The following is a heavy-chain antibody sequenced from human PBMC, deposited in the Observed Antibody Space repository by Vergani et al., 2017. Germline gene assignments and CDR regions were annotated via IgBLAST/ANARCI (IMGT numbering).Heavy chain of an antibody. J-gene: IGHJ4*02. V-gene: IGHV3-13*01. CDR3: TKGSRGYTGYFFDY. D-gene: IGHD5-12*01. CDR1: GFTFSTYD. CDR2: IGTAGDT. Sequence: EVQLVESGGGLVQPGGSLRLSCAASGFTFSTYDMHWVRQATGKGLEWVSAIGTAGDTYYPDSVKGRFIISRDNSKNTLHLQMNSLRADDTAVYYCTKGSRGYTGYFFDYWGQGTLATVSS.